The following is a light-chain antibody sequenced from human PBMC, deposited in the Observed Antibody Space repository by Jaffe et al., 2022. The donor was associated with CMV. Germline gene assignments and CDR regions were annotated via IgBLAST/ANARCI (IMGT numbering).Light chain of an antibody. CDR2: GVS. CDR1: QNINSIY. Sequence: EIVLTQSPGTLSLSPGQRATLSCRASQNINSIYLAWYQQKVGQAPRLLIYGVSSRATGIPDRFSGGGSGTDFTLTISRLEPEDSAVYYCHQYGNSGTFGQGTRLEIK. CDR3: HQYGNSGT. V-gene: IGKV3-20*01. J-gene: IGKJ5*01.